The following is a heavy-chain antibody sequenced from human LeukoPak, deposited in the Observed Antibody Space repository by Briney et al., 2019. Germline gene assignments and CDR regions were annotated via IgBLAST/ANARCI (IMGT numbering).Heavy chain of an antibody. CDR3: ARYIWGSYPTFEDY. D-gene: IGHD3-16*02. J-gene: IGHJ4*02. CDR2: ISYSGRS. CDR1: GGSIRSYY. V-gene: IGHV4-59*01. Sequence: LFNPSATLSLTCTVSGGSIRSYYWSWIRQPPGNGLEWIRYISYSGRSKYNPSPKSRVTISVDTSKNQVSLKLNSVTAADTAVYYCARYIWGSYPTFEDYWGQGSLVTVSS.